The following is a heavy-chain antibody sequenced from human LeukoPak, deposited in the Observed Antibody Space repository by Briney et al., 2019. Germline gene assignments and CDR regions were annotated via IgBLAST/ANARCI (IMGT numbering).Heavy chain of an antibody. J-gene: IGHJ3*02. Sequence: SETLSLTCAVYGGSFSGYYWSWIRQPPGKGLEWIGEINHSESTNYNPSLKSRVTISVDTSKNQFSLKLSSVTAADTAVYYCARVPPELYYYDSSGYYPGAFDIWGQGTMVTVSS. CDR3: ARVPPELYYYDSSGYYPGAFDI. CDR1: GGSFSGYY. CDR2: INHSEST. D-gene: IGHD3-22*01. V-gene: IGHV4-34*01.